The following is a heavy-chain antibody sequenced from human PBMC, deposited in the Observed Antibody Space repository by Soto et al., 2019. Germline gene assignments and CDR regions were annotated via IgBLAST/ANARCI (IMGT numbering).Heavy chain of an antibody. CDR1: GYSFTSYW. V-gene: IGHV5-51*01. CDR3: ARSPVDQPPISHALDI. J-gene: IGHJ3*02. CDR2: IYPGDSDT. D-gene: IGHD3-3*02. Sequence: GESLKISCKGSGYSFTSYWIGWVRQMPGKGLEWMGIIYPGDSDTRYSPSFQGQVTISADKSISTAYLQWSSLKASDTAMYYCARSPVDQPPISHALDIWGQGTMVTVSS.